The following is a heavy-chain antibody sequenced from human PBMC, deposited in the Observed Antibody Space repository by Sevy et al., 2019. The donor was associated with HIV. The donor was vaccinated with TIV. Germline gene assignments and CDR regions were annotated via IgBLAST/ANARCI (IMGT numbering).Heavy chain of an antibody. Sequence: GGSLRLSCAASGFTFSSYAMSWVRQAPGKGLEWVSAISGSGGSTYYADSVKGRFTISRDNSKNTRYLQMNSLRAEDTAVYYCAKDLVAAAGTGDAFDIWGQGTMVTVSS. CDR2: ISGSGGST. CDR3: AKDLVAAAGTGDAFDI. V-gene: IGHV3-23*01. D-gene: IGHD6-13*01. CDR1: GFTFSSYA. J-gene: IGHJ3*02.